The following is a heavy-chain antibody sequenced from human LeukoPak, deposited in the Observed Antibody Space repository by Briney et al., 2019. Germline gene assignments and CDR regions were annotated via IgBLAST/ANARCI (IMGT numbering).Heavy chain of an antibody. D-gene: IGHD2-21*02. V-gene: IGHV3-21*01. Sequence: GGSLRLSCAASGFTFSSYSMNWVRQAPGKGLEWVSSIAGSSGYISYADSVKGRFTISRDNAKKSLYLQMTSLTAEDTAVYYCARDRGAYCGGDCYLGFDYWGRGTLVTVSS. CDR1: GFTFSSYS. J-gene: IGHJ4*01. CDR2: IAGSSGYI. CDR3: ARDRGAYCGGDCYLGFDY.